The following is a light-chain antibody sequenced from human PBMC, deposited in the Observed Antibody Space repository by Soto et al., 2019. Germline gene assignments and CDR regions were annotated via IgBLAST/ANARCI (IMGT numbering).Light chain of an antibody. Sequence: EIVMTQSPATLSVSPGETATLSCRASQSVSSNLAWYQQKPSQSPRLLIYGASTRATGIPARFSGSGSGTEFTLTISSLQSEDFAVYYCQQYNNWPHTFGQGTKLEIK. CDR2: GAS. CDR1: QSVSSN. CDR3: QQYNNWPHT. V-gene: IGKV3-15*01. J-gene: IGKJ2*01.